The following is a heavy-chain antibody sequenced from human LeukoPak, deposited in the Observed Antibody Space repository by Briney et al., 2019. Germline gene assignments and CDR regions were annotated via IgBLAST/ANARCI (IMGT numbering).Heavy chain of an antibody. J-gene: IGHJ4*02. CDR1: GFTVNNYH. D-gene: IGHD2-2*01. CDR3: ARDNVMVAMRFDS. CDR2: IDPSGHGT. V-gene: IGHV1-46*02. Sequence: ASVKVSCKASGFTVNNYHVHWVRQAPGQGPEWRGIIDPSGHGTTYAQRFQGRVTMTWEASTSTVYMELSSLRSDDTAVYYCARDNVMVAMRFDSWGQGTLVTVSS.